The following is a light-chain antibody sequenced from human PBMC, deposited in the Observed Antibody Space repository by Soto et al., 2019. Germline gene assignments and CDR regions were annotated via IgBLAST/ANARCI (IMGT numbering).Light chain of an antibody. Sequence: DIQMTQSPSTLSASVGDRVTITCRASQSISSWLAWYQQKPGKAPKILIYQASSFQNGVPSRFSGSGSGTEFTLTISSLQPDDFATYYCQQYNSYWTFGQGTKV. CDR3: QQYNSYWT. CDR2: QAS. V-gene: IGKV1-5*03. CDR1: QSISSW. J-gene: IGKJ1*01.